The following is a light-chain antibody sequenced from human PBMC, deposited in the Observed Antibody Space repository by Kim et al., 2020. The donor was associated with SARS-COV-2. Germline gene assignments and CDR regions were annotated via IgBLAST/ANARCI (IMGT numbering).Light chain of an antibody. CDR3: QQYDNLP. CDR2: DAS. V-gene: IGKV1-33*01. CDR1: QDISKY. Sequence: LSSSVGDRVTITCQASQDISKYLNWYQQKPGKAPKLLIYDASNLETGVPSRFSGSGSGTDFTFTISSLQPEDIATYYCQQYDNLPFGQGTKLEI. J-gene: IGKJ2*01.